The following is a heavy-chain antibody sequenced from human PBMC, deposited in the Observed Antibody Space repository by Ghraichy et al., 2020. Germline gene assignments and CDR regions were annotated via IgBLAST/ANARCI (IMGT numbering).Heavy chain of an antibody. Sequence: SCAASGFTFSSYSVNWVRQAPGKGLEWVSSISSSSSYIYYADSVKGRFTISRDNAKNSLYLQMNSLRAEDTAVYYCARDREYGDPYFDYWGQGTLVTVSS. CDR2: ISSSSSYI. V-gene: IGHV3-21*01. D-gene: IGHD2-21*02. CDR1: GFTFSSYS. CDR3: ARDREYGDPYFDY. J-gene: IGHJ4*02.